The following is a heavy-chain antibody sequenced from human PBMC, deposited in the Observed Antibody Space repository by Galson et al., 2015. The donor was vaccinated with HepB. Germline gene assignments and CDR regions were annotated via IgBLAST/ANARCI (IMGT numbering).Heavy chain of an antibody. Sequence: ETLSLTCTVSGYSISSGYYWGWIRQPPGKGLEWIGSIYHSGSTYYNPSLKSRVTISVDTSKNQFSLKLSSVTAADTAVYYCARDPSFAYCGGDCYSYGMDVWGQGTTVTVSS. CDR3: ARDPSFAYCGGDCYSYGMDV. V-gene: IGHV4-38-2*02. CDR2: IYHSGST. D-gene: IGHD2-21*01. J-gene: IGHJ6*02. CDR1: GYSISSGYY.